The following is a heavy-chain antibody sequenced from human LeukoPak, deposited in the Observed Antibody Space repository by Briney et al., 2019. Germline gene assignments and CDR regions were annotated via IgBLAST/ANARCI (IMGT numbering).Heavy chain of an antibody. CDR1: GFTFTSYA. V-gene: IGHV3-23*01. Sequence: PGGSLRLSCAASGFTFTSYAMSWVRQAPGKGLEWVSGISGSGDSTYYVDSVKGRVTISRDNFKNTLYLPMNRLGAEDTAMYYCAKRIHASLGPPDYWGQGTLVTVSS. J-gene: IGHJ4*02. CDR2: ISGSGDST. CDR3: AKRIHASLGPPDY. D-gene: IGHD3-16*01.